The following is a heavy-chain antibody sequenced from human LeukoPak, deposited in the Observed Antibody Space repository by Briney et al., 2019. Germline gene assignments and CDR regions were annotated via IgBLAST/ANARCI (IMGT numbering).Heavy chain of an antibody. D-gene: IGHD3-3*01. CDR2: ISYDGSNK. J-gene: IGHJ4*02. CDR3: ASGGHHDFWSGYSSLDY. CDR1: GFTFSSYA. Sequence: PGGSLRLSCAASGFTFSSYAMHWVRQAPGKGLEWVAVISYDGSNKYYADSVKGRFAISRDNSKNTLYLQMNSLRAEDTAVYYCASGGHHDFWSGYSSLDYWGQGTLVTVSS. V-gene: IGHV3-30*09.